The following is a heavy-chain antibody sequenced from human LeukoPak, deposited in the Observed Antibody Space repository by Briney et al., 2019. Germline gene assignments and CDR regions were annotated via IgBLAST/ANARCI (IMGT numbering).Heavy chain of an antibody. Sequence: SETLSLTCTVSGGSISSYYWSWIRQPPGKGLEWIASIYYSGSTYYNPSLKSRVTISVDTSKNQFSLKLSSVTAADTAVYSCARGPRDYTSSWYTEYFQHWGQGTLVTVSS. CDR1: GGSISSYY. CDR3: ARGPRDYTSSWYTEYFQH. D-gene: IGHD6-13*01. V-gene: IGHV4-59*12. J-gene: IGHJ1*01. CDR2: IYYSGST.